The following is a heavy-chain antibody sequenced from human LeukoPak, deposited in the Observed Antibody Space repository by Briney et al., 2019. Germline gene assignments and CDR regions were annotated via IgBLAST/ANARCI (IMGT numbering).Heavy chain of an antibody. D-gene: IGHD1-1*01. J-gene: IGHJ6*03. CDR1: GYTFTGYY. V-gene: IGHV1-2*02. CDR2: INPNSGGT. CDR3: ARDKQLDWAHYYYSYMDV. Sequence: ASVKVSCKASGYTFTGYYMHWVRQAPGQGLEWMGWINPNSGGTNYAQKFQGGVTMTRDTSISTAYMELSRLRSDDTAVYYCARDKQLDWAHYYYSYMDVWGKGTTVTVSS.